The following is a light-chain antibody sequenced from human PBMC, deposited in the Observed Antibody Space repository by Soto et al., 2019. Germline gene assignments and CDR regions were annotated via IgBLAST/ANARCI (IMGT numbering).Light chain of an antibody. CDR2: GAA. CDR3: QPYGSSRPGFT. Sequence: EIVLTQSPGTLSLSPGERATLSCRASQSVSSSYLAWYQQKPGQAPRLLIYGAASRAPGIPDRFSGSGSGTEFTLTIRRLEPEDFAVYYCQPYGSSRPGFTYGPGTKVDIK. CDR1: QSVSSSY. J-gene: IGKJ3*01. V-gene: IGKV3-20*01.